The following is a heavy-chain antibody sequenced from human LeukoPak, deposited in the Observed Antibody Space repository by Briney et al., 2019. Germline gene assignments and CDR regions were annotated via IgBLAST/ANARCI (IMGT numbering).Heavy chain of an antibody. CDR1: GYSISSGYY. CDR2: IYHSGST. D-gene: IGHD4-23*01. CDR3: ARDLLTTVVTPARYYFDY. J-gene: IGHJ4*02. Sequence: SETLSLTCTVSGYSISSGYYWGWIRQPPGKGLEWIGSIYHSGSTYYNPSLKSRVTISVDTSKNQFSLKLSSVTAADTAVYYCARDLLTTVVTPARYYFDYWGQGTLVTVSS. V-gene: IGHV4-38-2*02.